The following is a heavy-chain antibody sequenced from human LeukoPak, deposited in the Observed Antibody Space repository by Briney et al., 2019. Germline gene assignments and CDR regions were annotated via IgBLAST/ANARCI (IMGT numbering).Heavy chain of an antibody. Sequence: SETLSLTCAVSGYSISSGYYWGWIRQPPGKGLEWIGSIYHSGSTYYNPSLKSRVTISVDTSKNQFSLKLSSVTAADTAVYYCVGGPLGQWLVVDYWGQGTLVTVSS. D-gene: IGHD6-19*01. J-gene: IGHJ4*02. CDR1: GYSISSGYY. V-gene: IGHV4-38-2*01. CDR3: VGGPLGQWLVVDY. CDR2: IYHSGST.